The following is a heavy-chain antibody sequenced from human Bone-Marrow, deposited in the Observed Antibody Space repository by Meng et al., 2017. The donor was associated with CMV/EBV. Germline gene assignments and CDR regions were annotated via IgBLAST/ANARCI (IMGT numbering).Heavy chain of an antibody. V-gene: IGHV1-8*03. CDR1: GYTFTSYY. D-gene: IGHD3-3*01. CDR3: ARAFSRSGFDNWFDP. CDR2: MNPNSGNT. J-gene: IGHJ5*02. Sequence: ASVKVSCKASGYTFTSYYMHWVRQATGQGLEWMGWMNPNSGNTGYAQKFQGRVTITRNTSISTAYMELSSLRSEDTAVYYCARAFSRSGFDNWFDPWGQGTLVTVSS.